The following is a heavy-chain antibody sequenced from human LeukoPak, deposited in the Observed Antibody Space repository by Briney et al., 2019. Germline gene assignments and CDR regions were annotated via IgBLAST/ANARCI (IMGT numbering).Heavy chain of an antibody. Sequence: GGSLRLSCAASGFTFSSYAMSWVHQAPGKGLEWVSAISGSGGSTYYADSVKGRFTISRDNSKNTLYLQMNSLRAEDTAVYYCAKERLDTAMVLYYFDYWGQGTLVTVSS. CDR3: AKERLDTAMVLYYFDY. D-gene: IGHD5-18*01. CDR1: GFTFSSYA. J-gene: IGHJ4*02. CDR2: ISGSGGST. V-gene: IGHV3-23*01.